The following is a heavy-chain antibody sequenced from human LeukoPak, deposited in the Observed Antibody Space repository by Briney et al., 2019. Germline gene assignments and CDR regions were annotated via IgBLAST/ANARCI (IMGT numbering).Heavy chain of an antibody. Sequence: GGSLRLSCAASGFTVSSNYMSWVRQAPGKGLEWVSIIYSGGSTDNADSVKGRFTISRDNSKNTLYLQMNSLSAEDTAMYYCARDSTGWNYFDYWGQGTLVTVSS. CDR3: ARDSTGWNYFDY. D-gene: IGHD6-19*01. CDR2: IYSGGST. CDR1: GFTVSSNY. J-gene: IGHJ4*02. V-gene: IGHV3-53*01.